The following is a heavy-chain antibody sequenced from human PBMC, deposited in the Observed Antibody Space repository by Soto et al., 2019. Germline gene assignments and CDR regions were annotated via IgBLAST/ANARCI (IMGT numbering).Heavy chain of an antibody. J-gene: IGHJ4*02. V-gene: IGHV3-33*01. CDR1: GFTFSSYG. D-gene: IGHD2-15*01. CDR2: IWYDGRNT. CDR3: ARDRACDISREYFGY. Sequence: QVQLVESGGGVVQPGKSLRLSCAASGFTFSSYGMHWVRQAPGKGLEWVAVIWYDGRNTNYADSVKGRFTISRDNSKNTLYLQMNSLRGEDTAVYYSARDRACDISREYFGYWGQGTLVTVSS.